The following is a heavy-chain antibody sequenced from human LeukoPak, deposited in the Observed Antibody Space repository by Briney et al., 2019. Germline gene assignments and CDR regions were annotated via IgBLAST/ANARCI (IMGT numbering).Heavy chain of an antibody. D-gene: IGHD6-19*01. V-gene: IGHV3-23*01. J-gene: IGHJ4*02. CDR1: GFTFSSYA. CDR2: ISGSGGST. Sequence: PGGSLRLSCAASGFTFSSYAMSWVRQAPGKGLEWVSAISGSGGSTYYADSVKGRFTISRDNSKNTLYLQMNSLRAEDTAVYYWAKEGGYSSGWYVPDFDYWGQGTLVTVSS. CDR3: AKEGGYSSGWYVPDFDY.